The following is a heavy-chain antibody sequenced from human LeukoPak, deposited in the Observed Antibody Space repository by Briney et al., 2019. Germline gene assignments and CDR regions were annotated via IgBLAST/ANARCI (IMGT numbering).Heavy chain of an antibody. Sequence: ASVKVSCKASGYTFTSYGISWVRQAPGQGLEWMGWISAYNGNTNYAQKLQGRVTMTTDTSTSTAYMELRSLRSDDTAVYYCAREPYSSSSYDAFDIWGQGTMVTVSS. CDR3: AREPYSSSSYDAFDI. D-gene: IGHD6-6*01. CDR1: GYTFTSYG. CDR2: ISAYNGNT. J-gene: IGHJ3*02. V-gene: IGHV1-18*01.